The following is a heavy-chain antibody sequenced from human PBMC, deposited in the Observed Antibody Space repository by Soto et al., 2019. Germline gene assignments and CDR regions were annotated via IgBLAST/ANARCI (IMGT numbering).Heavy chain of an antibody. CDR2: ISPWKGNT. V-gene: IGHV1-18*04. J-gene: IGHJ4*02. D-gene: IGHD3-10*01. CDR1: CYNFMPYG. Sequence: WASGKVSCKATCYNFMPYGVNWVRQAPGQGLEWMGWISPWKGNTNYAQSFQGRVTMTTDTSTSTAYMELRSLTSDDTAVYYCARDLDPSGSYYTDYWGPGTLVTVSS. CDR3: ARDLDPSGSYYTDY.